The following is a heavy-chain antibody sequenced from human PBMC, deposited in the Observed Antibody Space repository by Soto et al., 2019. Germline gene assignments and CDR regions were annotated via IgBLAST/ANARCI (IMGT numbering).Heavy chain of an antibody. CDR3: ARAYYDSWSGYYSWYFDL. CDR2: IYWNDDK. J-gene: IGHJ2*01. D-gene: IGHD3-3*01. CDR1: GFSLSTSGVG. V-gene: IGHV2-5*01. Sequence: QITLKESGPTLVKPTQTLTLTCTFSGFSLSTSGVGVGWIRQPPGKALEWLALIYWNDDKRYSPSLKSRLTITKDTSKNQVVLTMTNMDPVDTATYYCARAYYDSWSGYYSWYFDLWGRGTLVTVSS.